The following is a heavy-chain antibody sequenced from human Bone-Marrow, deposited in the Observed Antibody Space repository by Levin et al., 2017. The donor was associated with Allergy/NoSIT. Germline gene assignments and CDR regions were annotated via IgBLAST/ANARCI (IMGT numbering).Heavy chain of an antibody. CDR2: INPNNDDT. D-gene: IGHD1-14*01. Sequence: ASVKVSCKASGYAFKGYYLSWVRQAPGQGLEWLGRINPNNDDTVYAEKFRGRVTLTTDTSTTTAYLELTGLRSDDTAVYFCAKTKPAYTAPNFDYWGQGSLVTVSS. V-gene: IGHV1-2*06. J-gene: IGHJ4*02. CDR3: AKTKPAYTAPNFDY. CDR1: GYAFKGYY.